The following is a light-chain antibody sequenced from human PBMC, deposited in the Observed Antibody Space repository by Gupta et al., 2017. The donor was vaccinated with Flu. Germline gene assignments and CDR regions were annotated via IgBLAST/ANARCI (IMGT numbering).Light chain of an antibody. CDR3: QKYDSAPLT. CDR2: AAS. J-gene: IGKJ4*01. V-gene: IGKV1-27*01. CDR1: QGISNY. Sequence: GDRITITCRTSQGISNYLAWYQQKPGKVPKLLIYAASTLQSGVPSRFSGSGSGTVFTLTISSLQPEDVATYYCQKYDSAPLTFGGGTKVEIK.